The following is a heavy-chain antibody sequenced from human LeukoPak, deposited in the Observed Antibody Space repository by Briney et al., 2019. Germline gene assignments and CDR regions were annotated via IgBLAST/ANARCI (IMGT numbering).Heavy chain of an antibody. CDR1: GGSISSYY. J-gene: IGHJ4*02. CDR2: IYYSGIT. D-gene: IGHD1-26*01. CDR3: ARQGTSIAGATIDY. Sequence: SETLSLTCTVSGGSISSYYWSWIRQPLGKGLEWIGYIYYSGITYYNPSLKSRVTIYADTSKNQFSLKLTPVTAADTALYYCARQGTSIAGATIDYWGQGTLVTVSS. V-gene: IGHV4-59*08.